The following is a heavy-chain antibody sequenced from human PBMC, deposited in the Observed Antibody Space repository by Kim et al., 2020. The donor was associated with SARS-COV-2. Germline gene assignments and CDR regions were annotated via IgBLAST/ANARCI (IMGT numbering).Heavy chain of an antibody. V-gene: IGHV3-74*01. CDR3: ARAVYMGPDY. CDR1: GFTFTTYW. Sequence: GGSLRLSCAASGFTFTTYWLHWVRQAPGKGLVWVSFINSDDSSATYADSVKGRFTISRDNAKNTLYLQMNSLRVEDTGVYYCARAVYMGPDYWGQGTLVTVSS. D-gene: IGHD3-10*01. CDR2: INSDDSSA. J-gene: IGHJ4*02.